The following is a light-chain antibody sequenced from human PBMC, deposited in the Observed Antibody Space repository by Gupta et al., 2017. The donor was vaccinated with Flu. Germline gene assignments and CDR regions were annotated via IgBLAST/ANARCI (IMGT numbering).Light chain of an antibody. CDR1: SLRGYS. CDR2: DEN. J-gene: IGLJ2*01. V-gene: IGLV3-19*01. Sequence: SSELPHDPVASAPLGETARTSCQGDSLRGYSATWYQQKPGQAPVVVIYDENNRPSGIPDRFSGSASGNTASLTITGAQAEDEGDYHCNSRDSGGDSGLFGGGTRLTVL. CDR3: NSRDSGGDSGL.